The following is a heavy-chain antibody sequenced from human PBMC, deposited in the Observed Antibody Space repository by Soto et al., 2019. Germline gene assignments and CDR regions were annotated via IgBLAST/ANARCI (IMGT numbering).Heavy chain of an antibody. V-gene: IGHV5-51*01. CDR3: ARLAGTGNYYYYGMDV. Sequence: GESLKISCKGSGYSFTSYWIGWVRQMPGKGLEWMGIIYPGDSDTRYSPSFQGQVTISADKSISTAYLPWSSLKASDTAMYYCARLAGTGNYYYYGMDVWGQGTTVTVSS. CDR1: GYSFTSYW. CDR2: IYPGDSDT. J-gene: IGHJ6*02. D-gene: IGHD6-19*01.